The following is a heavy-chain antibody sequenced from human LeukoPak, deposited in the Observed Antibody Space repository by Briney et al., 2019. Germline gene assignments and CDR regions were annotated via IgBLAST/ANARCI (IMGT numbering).Heavy chain of an antibody. CDR2: IKSKTDGGTT. Sequence: GGSLRLSCAASGFTFSNAWMSWVRQAPGKGLEWVGRIKSKTDGGTTDYAAPVKGRFTISRDDSKNTLYLQTNSLKTEDTAVYYCTTVDGYCSSTSCYSHFQHWAQGTLVTVSS. D-gene: IGHD2-2*01. CDR1: GFTFSNAW. V-gene: IGHV3-15*01. CDR3: TTVDGYCSSTSCYSHFQH. J-gene: IGHJ1*01.